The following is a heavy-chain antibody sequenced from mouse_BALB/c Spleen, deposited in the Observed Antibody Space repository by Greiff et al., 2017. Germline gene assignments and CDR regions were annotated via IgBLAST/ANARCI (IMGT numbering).Heavy chain of an antibody. CDR1: GFNIKDTY. Sequence: EVQLQQSGAELVKPGASVKLSCTASGFNIKDTYMHWVKQRPEQGLEWIGRIDPANGNTKYDPKFQGKATITADTSSNTAYLQLSSLTSEDTAVYYCAIIYYDYPYYFDYWGQGTTLTVSS. CDR3: AIIYYDYPYYFDY. D-gene: IGHD2-4*01. CDR2: IDPANGNT. V-gene: IGHV14-3*02. J-gene: IGHJ2*01.